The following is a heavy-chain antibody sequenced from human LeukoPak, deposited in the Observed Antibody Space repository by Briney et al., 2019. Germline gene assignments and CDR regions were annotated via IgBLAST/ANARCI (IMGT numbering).Heavy chain of an antibody. Sequence: SETLSLTCTVSGGSISSYYWSWIRQPPGKGLEWIGYIYYSGSTNYNPSLKSRVTISVDTSKNQFSLKLSSVTAADTAVYYCARVARRDFWCGYYTRRNWYFDLWGRGTLVTVSS. CDR3: ARVARRDFWCGYYTRRNWYFDL. CDR1: GGSISSYY. J-gene: IGHJ2*01. D-gene: IGHD3-3*01. V-gene: IGHV4-59*01. CDR2: IYYSGST.